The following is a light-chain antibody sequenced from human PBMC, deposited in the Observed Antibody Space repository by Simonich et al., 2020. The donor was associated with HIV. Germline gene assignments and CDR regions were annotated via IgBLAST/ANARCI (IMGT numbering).Light chain of an antibody. Sequence: ELVMTQSPATLSVSPGERATLSCSASQGVSSNLALYQQKPGQAPRLLIYGASTRATGIPARFSGSGSGTDFTLTINSMESEDFAVYYCQQYGSSPFTFGPGTKVDIK. J-gene: IGKJ3*01. CDR3: QQYGSSPFT. CDR2: GAS. V-gene: IGKV3-15*01. CDR1: QGVSSN.